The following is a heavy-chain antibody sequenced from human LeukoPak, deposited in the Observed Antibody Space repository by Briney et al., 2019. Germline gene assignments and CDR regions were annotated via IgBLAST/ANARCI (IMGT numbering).Heavy chain of an antibody. J-gene: IGHJ6*03. CDR3: ARVGSPLIAAAGPYYYYMDV. V-gene: IGHV4-59*01. CDR1: GGSISSYY. Sequence: PSETLSLTCTVSGGSISSYYWSWIRQPPGKGLEWIGYIYYSGSTNYNPSLKSRVTISVDTSKNQFSLKLSSVTAADTAVYYCARVGSPLIAAAGPYYYYMDVWGKGTTVTISS. CDR2: IYYSGST. D-gene: IGHD6-13*01.